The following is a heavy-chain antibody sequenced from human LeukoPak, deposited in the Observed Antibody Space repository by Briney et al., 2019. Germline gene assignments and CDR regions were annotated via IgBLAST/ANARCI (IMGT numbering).Heavy chain of an antibody. CDR3: AKFIGASILPYQTFDY. V-gene: IGHV3-23*01. CDR1: GFTFSSYA. J-gene: IGHJ4*02. CDR2: ISGSGGST. D-gene: IGHD3-16*01. Sequence: GGSLRLSCAASGFTFSSYAMSWVRQAPGKGLEWVSAISGSGGSTYYADSVKGRFTISRDNSKNTLYLQMNSLRAEDTAVYYCAKFIGASILPYQTFDYWGQGTLVTVSS.